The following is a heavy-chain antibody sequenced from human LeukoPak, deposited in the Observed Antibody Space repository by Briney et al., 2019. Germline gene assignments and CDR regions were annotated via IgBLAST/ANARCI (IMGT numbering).Heavy chain of an antibody. CDR1: GGSISSYY. Sequence: SETLSLTCTVSGGSISSYYWSWIRQPAGKGLEWIGRIFTSGSTNYNPSLNSRVTMSVDTSKSQFSLKLTSVTAADTAVYYCARAVAGAHYYYYYMDVWGKGTTVTVSS. D-gene: IGHD6-19*01. J-gene: IGHJ6*03. CDR3: ARAVAGAHYYYYYMDV. CDR2: IFTSGST. V-gene: IGHV4-4*07.